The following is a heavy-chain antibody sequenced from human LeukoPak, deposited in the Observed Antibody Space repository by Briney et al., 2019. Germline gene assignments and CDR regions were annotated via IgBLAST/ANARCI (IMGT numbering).Heavy chain of an antibody. J-gene: IGHJ4*02. CDR1: GGSICRSDDK. CDR3: ARRPLFDY. V-gene: IGHV4-39*01. CDR2: IYCSGST. Sequence: SETLSLTCTVSGGSICRSDDKWGWIRQAPGKGLEWIASIYCSGSTYYNPSLKSRVTVSVDTSKSQFSLRLSSVTAADTAVYYCARRPLFDYWGQGTLVTVPS.